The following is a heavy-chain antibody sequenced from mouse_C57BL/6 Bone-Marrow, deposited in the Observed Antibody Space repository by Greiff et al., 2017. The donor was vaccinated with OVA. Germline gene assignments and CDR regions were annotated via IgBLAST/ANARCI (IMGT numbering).Heavy chain of an antibody. Sequence: LQESGAELASPGASVTLSCKASGYTFTDHIMNWVKQRPGQGLEWIGRIYPVSGETNYNQKFMGKATFSVDRSSSTVYMVLNSLTSEDPAVYYGGRGGGDDGYPYAMDYWGQGTSVTVSS. V-gene: IGHV1-11*01. CDR1: GYTFTDHI. CDR2: IYPVSGET. CDR3: GRGGGDDGYPYAMDY. D-gene: IGHD2-3*01. J-gene: IGHJ4*01.